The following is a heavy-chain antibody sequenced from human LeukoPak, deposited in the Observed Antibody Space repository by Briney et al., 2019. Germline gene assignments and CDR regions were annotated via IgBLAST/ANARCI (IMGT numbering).Heavy chain of an antibody. D-gene: IGHD3-10*01. V-gene: IGHV3-21*01. J-gene: IGHJ6*03. CDR3: ARDRSLWFGEYYYYMDV. Sequence: GGSLRLSCAASGFTFSSYSMNWVRQAPGKGLEWVSSISSSSSYIYYADSVKGRFTISRDNAKNSLYLQMNSLRAEDTAVYYCARDRSLWFGEYYYYMDVWGKGTTVTVSS. CDR2: ISSSSSYI. CDR1: GFTFSSYS.